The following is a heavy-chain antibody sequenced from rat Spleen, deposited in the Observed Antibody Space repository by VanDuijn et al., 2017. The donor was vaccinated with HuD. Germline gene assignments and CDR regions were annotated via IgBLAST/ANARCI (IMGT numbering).Heavy chain of an antibody. CDR3: AREDYNNYDLDY. D-gene: IGHD1-10*01. CDR2: IWTGGST. V-gene: IGHV2-30*01. Sequence: QVQLKESGPALVQPSQTLSLTCTVSGFSLTSYNVHWVRQPTGKGLEWMGVIWTGGSTDYNSVIKSRLSIRRDTSKSQVFLKMNSLQTEDIATYYCAREDYNNYDLDYWGQGVMVTVSS. J-gene: IGHJ2*01. CDR1: GFSLTSYN.